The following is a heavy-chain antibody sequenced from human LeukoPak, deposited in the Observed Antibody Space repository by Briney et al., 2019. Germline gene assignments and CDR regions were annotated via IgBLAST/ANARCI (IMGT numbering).Heavy chain of an antibody. V-gene: IGHV1-2*02. CDR2: INPNSGGT. Sequence: ASVKVSCKASGYTFTGYYMHWVRQAPGQGLEWMGWINPNSGGTNYAQKFQGRVTMTRDTSISTAYMELSRLRSDDTAVYYCARIVYNWNSNWFDPWGQGTLVTVS. CDR3: ARIVYNWNSNWFDP. J-gene: IGHJ5*02. CDR1: GYTFTGYY. D-gene: IGHD1-7*01.